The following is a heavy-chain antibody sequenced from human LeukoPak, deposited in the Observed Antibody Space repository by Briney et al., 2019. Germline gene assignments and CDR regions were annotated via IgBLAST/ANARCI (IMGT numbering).Heavy chain of an antibody. J-gene: IGHJ4*02. Sequence: ASVKVSCKASEYTFTGYYMHWVRQAPGQGLEWMGWINPNSGGTNYAQKFQGRVTMTRDTSISTAYMELSRLRSDDTAVYYCARDDGSGSYLFDYWGQGTLVTVSS. CDR1: EYTFTGYY. V-gene: IGHV1-2*02. CDR3: ARDDGSGSYLFDY. D-gene: IGHD3-10*01. CDR2: INPNSGGT.